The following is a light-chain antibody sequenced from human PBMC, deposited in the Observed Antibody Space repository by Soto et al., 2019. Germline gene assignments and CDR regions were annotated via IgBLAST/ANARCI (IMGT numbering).Light chain of an antibody. J-gene: IGKJ2*01. Sequence: DIQMTQSPSTLSASVGDRVTSTCRASQSSSSWLAWYQQKPGEAPKLLIYDASSLESGVPPRFSGSGSGTEFTLTISSLQPDDFATYYCQLYNSYTFGQGTKVDIK. CDR1: QSSSSW. CDR3: QLYNSYT. V-gene: IGKV1-5*01. CDR2: DAS.